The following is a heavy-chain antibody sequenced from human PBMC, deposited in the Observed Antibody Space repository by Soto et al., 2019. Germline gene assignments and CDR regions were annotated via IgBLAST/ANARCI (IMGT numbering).Heavy chain of an antibody. D-gene: IGHD6-13*01. CDR1: GGSFSGYY. J-gene: IGHJ6*02. CDR3: ARGGAAAGTGSYYYGMHX. V-gene: IGHV4-34*01. CDR2: IKHSGST. Sequence: SDTLSLTCAVYGGSFSGYYWSWIRQPPGKGLEWIVEIKHSGSTNYNPSLKSRVTISVDTSGNQFSLKVSSVTAADTAVYYCARGGAAAGTGSYYYGMHXWGQGTTVTVS.